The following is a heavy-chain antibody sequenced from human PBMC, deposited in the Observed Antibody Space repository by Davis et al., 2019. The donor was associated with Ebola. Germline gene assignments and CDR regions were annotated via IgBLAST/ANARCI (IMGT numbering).Heavy chain of an antibody. V-gene: IGHV3-11*01. CDR1: GFIFGNYY. CDR3: VRGGDCSATTCHPHY. D-gene: IGHD2-15*01. J-gene: IGHJ4*02. CDR2: MSSGGTTI. Sequence: PGGSLRLSCAASGFIFGNYYMSWIRQAPGKGLEWISYMSSGGTTIYYADSVKGRFTISRDNAKNSLFLQMNSLRAEDTAVYFCVRGGDCSATTCHPHYWGQGTLVTVSS.